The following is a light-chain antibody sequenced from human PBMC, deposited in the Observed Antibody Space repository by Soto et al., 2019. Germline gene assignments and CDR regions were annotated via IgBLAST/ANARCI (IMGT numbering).Light chain of an antibody. CDR2: KAS. CDR1: PSISSW. Sequence: DIQMTQSPSTLSAAVGDIVTIPCRASPSISSWLAWYQQKPGKAPKLLIYKASNLESGVPSRFSGSGSGTEFTLTSSSLQPDNFATYPCKQYSSYAPLYIFSQGTKLEIK. J-gene: IGKJ2*01. V-gene: IGKV1-5*03. CDR3: KQYSSYAPLYI.